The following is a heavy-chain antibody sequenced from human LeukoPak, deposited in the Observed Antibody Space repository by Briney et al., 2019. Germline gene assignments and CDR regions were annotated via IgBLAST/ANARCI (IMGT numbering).Heavy chain of an antibody. Sequence: NPSETQSLTCTVSNGSISSDTYFWSWIRQPAGKGLEWIGRMSSSGISTYSPSLKSRVTISVDTSKNQFSLKLTSVTAADTAVYYCARLDNYLFDYWGQGTLLTVSS. J-gene: IGHJ4*02. D-gene: IGHD2/OR15-2a*01. CDR1: NGSISSDTYF. V-gene: IGHV4-61*10. CDR3: ARLDNYLFDY. CDR2: MSSSGIS.